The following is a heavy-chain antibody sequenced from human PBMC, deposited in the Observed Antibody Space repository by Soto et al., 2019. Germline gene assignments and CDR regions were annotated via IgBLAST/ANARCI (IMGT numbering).Heavy chain of an antibody. V-gene: IGHV3-33*01. J-gene: IGHJ4*02. Sequence: QVQLVESGGGVVQPGRSLRLSCAASGFTFSSYGMHWVRQAPGKGLEWVAVIWYDGSNKYYADSVKGRFIISRDNSKNTLYLQMNSLRAEDTAVYYCARDPWGRITMVRGAPPDYWGQGTLVTVSS. CDR3: ARDPWGRITMVRGAPPDY. CDR2: IWYDGSNK. D-gene: IGHD3-10*01. CDR1: GFTFSSYG.